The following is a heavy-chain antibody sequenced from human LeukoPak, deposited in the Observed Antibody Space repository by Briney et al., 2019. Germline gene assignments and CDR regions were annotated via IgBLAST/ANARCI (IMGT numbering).Heavy chain of an antibody. Sequence: GESLKISCKGSGYSFNNYWIGLVRQKPGKGLEWMGIIYPGDSDTRYSPSFRGQVTISADKSIRTAYPQWSSLKASDTAMYYCSVGATTSRFNFWGQGPLVTVSS. CDR2: IYPGDSDT. V-gene: IGHV5-51*01. CDR1: GYSFNNYW. D-gene: IGHD1-26*01. J-gene: IGHJ4*02. CDR3: SVGATTSRFNF.